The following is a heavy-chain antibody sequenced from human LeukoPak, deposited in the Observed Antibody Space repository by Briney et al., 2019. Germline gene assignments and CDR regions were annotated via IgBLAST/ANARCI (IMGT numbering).Heavy chain of an antibody. CDR1: GYTFTSYD. Sequence: ASVKVSCKASGYTFTSYDINWVGQATGQGLEWMGWMNPNSGNTGYAQKFQGRVTITMNTSISTAYMEMSSLRSDDTAVYYCVRGAKCSGADCDSTKEYVYYFDYWGQGTLVTVSS. J-gene: IGHJ4*02. CDR3: VRGAKCSGADCDSTKEYVYYFDY. CDR2: MNPNSGNT. D-gene: IGHD6-25*01. V-gene: IGHV1-8*03.